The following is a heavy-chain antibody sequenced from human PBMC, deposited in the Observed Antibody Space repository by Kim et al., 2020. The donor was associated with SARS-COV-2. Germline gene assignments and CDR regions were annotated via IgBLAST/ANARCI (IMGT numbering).Heavy chain of an antibody. CDR2: IYYSGST. CDR3: ARLCFWVGVDSSGYLDWFDP. CDR1: GGSISSSSYY. Sequence: SETLSLTCTVSGGSISSSSYYWGWIRQPPGKGLEWIGSIYYSGSTYYNPSLKSRVTISVDTSKNQFSLKLSSVTAADTAVYYCARLCFWVGVDSSGYLDWFDPWGQGTLVTVSS. D-gene: IGHD3-22*01. V-gene: IGHV4-39*01. J-gene: IGHJ5*02.